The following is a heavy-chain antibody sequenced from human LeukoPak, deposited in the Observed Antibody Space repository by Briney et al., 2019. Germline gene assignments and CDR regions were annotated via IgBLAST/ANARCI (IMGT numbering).Heavy chain of an antibody. Sequence: GGSLRLSCAASGFTVSSNYMSWVRQAPGKGLEWVAVISYDGSNKYYADSVKGRFTISRDNSKNTLYLQMNSLRAEDTAVYYCAKDSLWYGSSWTYFDYWGQGTLVTVSS. CDR1: GFTVSSNY. CDR3: AKDSLWYGSSWTYFDY. CDR2: ISYDGSNK. D-gene: IGHD6-13*01. V-gene: IGHV3-30*18. J-gene: IGHJ4*02.